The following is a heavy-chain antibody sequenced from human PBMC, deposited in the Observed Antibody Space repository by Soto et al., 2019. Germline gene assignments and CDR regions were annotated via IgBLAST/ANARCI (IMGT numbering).Heavy chain of an antibody. D-gene: IGHD3-10*01. Sequence: QVQLVQSGAEVKKPGASVKVSCKASGYTFTTYALYWVRQAPGQRLEWMGWINAGNGNTKYSQKFQGRVTITRDTSATTAYMELSSLRSEDTAVYYWTRDMGFGLSDYWGQGTLVTVSS. CDR2: INAGNGNT. V-gene: IGHV1-3*01. CDR1: GYTFTTYA. J-gene: IGHJ4*02. CDR3: TRDMGFGLSDY.